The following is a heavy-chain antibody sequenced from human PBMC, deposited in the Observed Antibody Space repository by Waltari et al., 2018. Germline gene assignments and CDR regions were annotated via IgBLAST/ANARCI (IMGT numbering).Heavy chain of an antibody. Sequence: QVQLQQWGAGLLKPSETLSLTFAVYGGSFSDYYWSWIRQPPGTWLEWIGEINQSGSTNSTPSVKMGVTIAVDTSKIQFSLKLSSVTAADTAVYYGARVPRWLLLPDYWGQGTLVTVSS. D-gene: IGHD3-22*01. CDR2: INQSGST. CDR1: GGSFSDYY. J-gene: IGHJ4*02. CDR3: ARVPRWLLLPDY. V-gene: IGHV4-34*01.